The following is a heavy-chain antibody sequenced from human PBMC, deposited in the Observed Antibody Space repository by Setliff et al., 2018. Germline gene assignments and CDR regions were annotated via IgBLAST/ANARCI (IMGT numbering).Heavy chain of an antibody. Sequence: PGGSLRLSCVASTFTLRHFAVTWVRQTPGRGLEWVSSITGSGDITKYGDSVRGRFTISRDNSKNTVYLQMNSLRAEDTASYFCSRDPNGDYVGAFDPWGQGILVTVSS. J-gene: IGHJ5*02. CDR3: SRDPNGDYVGAFDP. CDR2: ITGSGDIT. D-gene: IGHD4-17*01. CDR1: TFTLRHFA. V-gene: IGHV3-23*01.